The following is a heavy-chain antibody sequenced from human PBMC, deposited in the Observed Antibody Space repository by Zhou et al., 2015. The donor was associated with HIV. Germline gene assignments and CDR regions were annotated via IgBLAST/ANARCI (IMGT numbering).Heavy chain of an antibody. Sequence: QVQLVQSGAEVKKPGSSVKVSCKASGGTFSSYAISWVRQAPGQGLEWMGGIIPIFGTANYAQKFQGRVTITADESTSTAYMELSSLRSEDTAVYYCARDRRATITPLYYFDYWGQGTLVTVSS. CDR1: GGTFSSYA. CDR2: IIPIFGTA. V-gene: IGHV1-69*01. CDR3: ARDRRATITPLYYFDY. J-gene: IGHJ4*02. D-gene: IGHD5-12*01.